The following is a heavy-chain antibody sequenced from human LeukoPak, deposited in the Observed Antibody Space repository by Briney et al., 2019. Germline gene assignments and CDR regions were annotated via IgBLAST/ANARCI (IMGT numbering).Heavy chain of an antibody. J-gene: IGHJ5*02. V-gene: IGHV1-8*01. D-gene: IGHD1-1*01. CDR1: GYTFTSYD. CDR2: MNPNSGNT. CDR3: ARGSWTRTWFDP. Sequence: ASVKVSCKASGYTFTSYDINWVQQATGQGLEWMGWMNPNSGNTGYAQKFQGRVTMTRNTSISTAYMELSSLRSEDTAVYYCARGSWTRTWFDPWGQGTLVTVSS.